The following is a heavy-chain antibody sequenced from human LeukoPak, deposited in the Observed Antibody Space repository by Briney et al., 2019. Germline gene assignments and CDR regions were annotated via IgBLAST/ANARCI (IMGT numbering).Heavy chain of an antibody. V-gene: IGHV3-7*04. CDR3: ARVGKNGWDFDH. CDR1: GFTFSAYW. J-gene: IGHJ4*02. Sequence: GESLRLSCAASGFTFSAYWMTWVLQAPGKGLEWVANINEGGNVKFYVDSVKGRFTISRDNTKISLYLQMYSLRAEDTAVYYCARVGKNGWDFDHWGQGTLVTVSS. CDR2: INEGGNVK. D-gene: IGHD6-19*01.